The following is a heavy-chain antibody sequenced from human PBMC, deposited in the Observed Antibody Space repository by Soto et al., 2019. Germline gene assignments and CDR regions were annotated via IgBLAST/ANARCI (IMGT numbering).Heavy chain of an antibody. Sequence: SETLSLTCTVSGGSISSYYWSWIRQPPGKGLKWIGYIYYSGSTNYNPSLKSRVTISVDTSKNQFSLKLSSVTAADTAVYYCASEVATMTNYFDYWGQGTLVTVSS. D-gene: IGHD5-12*01. J-gene: IGHJ4*02. V-gene: IGHV4-59*08. CDR3: ASEVATMTNYFDY. CDR2: IYYSGST. CDR1: GGSISSYY.